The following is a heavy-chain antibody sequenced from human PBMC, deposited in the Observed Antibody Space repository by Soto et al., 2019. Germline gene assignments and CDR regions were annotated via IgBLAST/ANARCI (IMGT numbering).Heavy chain of an antibody. CDR3: ARAISSSSPLGYYYYGMDV. CDR2: IIPIFGTA. CDR1: GGTFSSYA. D-gene: IGHD6-6*01. J-gene: IGHJ6*02. Sequence: QVQLVQSGAEVKKPGSSVKVSCKASGGTFSSYAISGVRQAPGQGIEWMGGIIPIFGTANDAQKFQGRVTITADDSTSAAYMELSSLRSVDTAVYYCARAISSSSPLGYYYYGMDVWGQGTTVTVSS. V-gene: IGHV1-69*01.